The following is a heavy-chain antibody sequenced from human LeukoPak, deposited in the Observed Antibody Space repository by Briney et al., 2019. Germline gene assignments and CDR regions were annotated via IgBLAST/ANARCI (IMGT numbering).Heavy chain of an antibody. J-gene: IGHJ4*02. V-gene: IGHV3-23*01. CDR1: EFTFSSYA. D-gene: IGHD2-21*02. Sequence: GGSLRLSCVPPEFTFSSYAMQWVRQAPGKGLEWVSGISASGGSTWYADSVKGRFTISRDNSKNTLYLQMNTLRAEDTAVYYCAVYCSGGCYSGLVWGQGTLVTVSS. CDR2: ISASGGST. CDR3: AVYCSGGCYSGLV.